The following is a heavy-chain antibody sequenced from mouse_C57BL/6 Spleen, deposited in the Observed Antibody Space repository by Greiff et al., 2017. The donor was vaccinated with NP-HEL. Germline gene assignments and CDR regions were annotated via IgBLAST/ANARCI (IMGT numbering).Heavy chain of an antibody. J-gene: IGHJ4*01. Sequence: EVQRVESGGGLVKPGGSLKLSCAASGFTFSDYGMHWIRQAPEKGLEWVAYISSGSSTIYYADTVKGRFTISRDNAKNTLFLQMTSLRSEDTAMYYCASKVWYAMDYWGQGTSVTVSS. CDR1: GFTFSDYG. CDR3: ASKVWYAMDY. CDR2: ISSGSSTI. V-gene: IGHV5-17*01.